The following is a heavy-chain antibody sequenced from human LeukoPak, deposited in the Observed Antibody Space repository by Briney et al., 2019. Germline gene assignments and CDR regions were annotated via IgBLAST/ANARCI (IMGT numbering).Heavy chain of an antibody. CDR2: INPNSADT. CDR3: GRNDFWSGYPGSYMDV. J-gene: IGHJ6*03. CDR1: GYTFTGYY. D-gene: IGHD3-3*01. Sequence: SSVKVSCKASGYTFTGYYMHWVRQAPGQGLEWMGWINPNSADTKYAQKFQGRVTMTRDTSISTTYMELSRLRSDDTAVYYCGRNDFWSGYPGSYMDVWGKGTTVTVSS. V-gene: IGHV1-2*02.